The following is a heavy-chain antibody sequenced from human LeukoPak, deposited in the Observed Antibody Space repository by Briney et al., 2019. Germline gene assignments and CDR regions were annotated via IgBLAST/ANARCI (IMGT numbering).Heavy chain of an antibody. CDR3: ARQMRSGSPHPYDAFDI. Sequence: GASVKVSCKASGGIFSSYGISWVRQAPGQGLEWMGGIIPIFGTANYAQKFQGRVTIIKDESTSTAYMELSSLRSEDTAVYYCARQMRSGSPHPYDAFDIWGQGTVVTVSS. CDR2: IIPIFGTA. CDR1: GGIFSSYG. J-gene: IGHJ3*02. V-gene: IGHV1-69*05. D-gene: IGHD1-26*01.